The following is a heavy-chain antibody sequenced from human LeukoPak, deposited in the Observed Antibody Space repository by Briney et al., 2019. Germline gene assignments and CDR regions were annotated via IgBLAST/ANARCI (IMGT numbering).Heavy chain of an antibody. CDR2: INPNSGGT. CDR3: ARANVLLWFGEYLAPFDY. J-gene: IGHJ4*02. V-gene: IGHV1-2*02. D-gene: IGHD3-10*01. CDR1: GYTFTGYY. Sequence: ASVKVSCKASGYTFTGYYMHWVRQAPGQGLEWMGWINPNSGGTNYAQKFQGRVTMTRDTSISTAYMELSRLRSDDTAVYYCARANVLLWFGEYLAPFDYWGQGTLVTVSS.